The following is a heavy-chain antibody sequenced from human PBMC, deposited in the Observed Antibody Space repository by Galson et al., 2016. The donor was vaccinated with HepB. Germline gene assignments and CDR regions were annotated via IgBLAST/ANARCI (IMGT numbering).Heavy chain of an antibody. J-gene: IGHJ4*02. D-gene: IGHD3-9*01. V-gene: IGHV3-48*02. CDR3: ARWYYDNSFDY. CDR1: GFTFTSYS. CDR2: IGGFSSPV. Sequence: SLRLSCAASGFTFTSYSMSWVRQAPGKGLEWVSFIGGFSSPVYYADSVKGRFTISRDNDRTSLYLQMSSLRDEDAAVYYCARWYYDNSFDYLGQGALVTVSS.